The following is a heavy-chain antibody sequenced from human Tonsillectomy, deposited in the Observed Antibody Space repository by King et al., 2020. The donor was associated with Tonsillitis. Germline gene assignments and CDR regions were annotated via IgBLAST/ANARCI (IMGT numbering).Heavy chain of an antibody. CDR3: ARRPPGDPIFEY. Sequence: QLQESGPGLVKPSETLSLTCTVSGGSISSSSYYWGWIRQPPGKGLEWIGSIYYSGSTYYNPSLKSRVTISVDTSKNQFSLKLSSVTAADTAVYYCARRPPGDPIFEYWGQGTLVTVSS. J-gene: IGHJ4*02. V-gene: IGHV4-39*07. D-gene: IGHD4-17*01. CDR2: IYYSGST. CDR1: GGSISSSSYY.